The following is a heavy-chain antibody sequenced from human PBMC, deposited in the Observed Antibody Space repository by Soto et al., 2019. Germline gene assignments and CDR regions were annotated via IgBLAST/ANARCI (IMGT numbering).Heavy chain of an antibody. CDR2: ISSSGSTI. Sequence: EVQLVESGGGLVQPGGSLRLSCAASGFTFSSYEMNWVRQAPGKGLEWVSYISSSGSTIYYADSVKGRFTNSRDNAKNSLYLQMNGLRAEDTAVYYCARVRIVVVTTYPGDYYGMDVWGQGTTVTVSS. J-gene: IGHJ6*02. D-gene: IGHD2-21*02. CDR3: ARVRIVVVTTYPGDYYGMDV. CDR1: GFTFSSYE. V-gene: IGHV3-48*03.